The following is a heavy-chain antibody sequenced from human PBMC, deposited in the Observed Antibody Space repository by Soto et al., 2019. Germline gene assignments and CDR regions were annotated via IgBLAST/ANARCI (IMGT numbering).Heavy chain of an antibody. Sequence: EVQLLESGGGLVQPGGSLRLSCAASGFTFSSYAMSWVRQAPGKGLEWVSAISGSGGSTYYADSVKGRFTISRDNSKNTLYLQMNSLRAEDTAVDYCLPFLGELSLALDYWGQGTLVTVSS. D-gene: IGHD3-16*02. CDR1: GFTFSSYA. CDR3: LPFLGELSLALDY. V-gene: IGHV3-23*01. CDR2: ISGSGGST. J-gene: IGHJ4*02.